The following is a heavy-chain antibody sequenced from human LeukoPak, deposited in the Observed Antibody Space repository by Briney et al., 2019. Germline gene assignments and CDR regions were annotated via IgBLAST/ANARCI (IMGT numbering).Heavy chain of an antibody. Sequence: GGSLRLSCAASGFTFSSYTMNWVRQAPGKGLEWVSSISSSSSYIYYADSVKGRFTISRDNSKNTLYLQMNSLRAEDTAVYYCARASVEGYFDYWGQGTLVTVSS. V-gene: IGHV3-21*01. CDR1: GFTFSSYT. D-gene: IGHD3-3*01. CDR2: ISSSSSYI. CDR3: ARASVEGYFDY. J-gene: IGHJ4*02.